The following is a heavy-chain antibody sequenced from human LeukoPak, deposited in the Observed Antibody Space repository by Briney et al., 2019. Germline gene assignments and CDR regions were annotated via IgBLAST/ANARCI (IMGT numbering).Heavy chain of an antibody. D-gene: IGHD3-3*01. CDR1: GFTFSSYG. Sequence: PGGSLRLSCAASGFTFSSYGMHWVRQAPGKGLEWVAFIRYDGSNKYYADSVKGRFTISRDNSKNTLYLQMNSLRAEDTAVYYCAKDHIRFLEWLLPGYWGQGTLVTVSS. J-gene: IGHJ4*02. CDR3: AKDHIRFLEWLLPGY. V-gene: IGHV3-30*02. CDR2: IRYDGSNK.